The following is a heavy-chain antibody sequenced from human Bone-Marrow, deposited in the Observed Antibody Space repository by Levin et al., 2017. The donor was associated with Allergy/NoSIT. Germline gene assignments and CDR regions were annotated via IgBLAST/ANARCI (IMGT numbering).Heavy chain of an antibody. D-gene: IGHD6-13*01. CDR1: GFTVSSHY. CDR2: IYHSGGT. CDR3: ARDPEGISAPPTTF. Sequence: SCAVSGFTVSSHYMSWVRQAPGKGLEWVSIIYHSGGTYYADSVKGRFTISRDSSKNTLSLQMNSLRVEDTAMYYCARDPEGISAPPTTFWGQGTLVSVSS. J-gene: IGHJ4*02. V-gene: IGHV3-66*03.